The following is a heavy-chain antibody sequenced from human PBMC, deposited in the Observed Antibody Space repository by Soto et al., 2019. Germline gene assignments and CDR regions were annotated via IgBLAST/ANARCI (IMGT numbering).Heavy chain of an antibody. V-gene: IGHV3-23*01. CDR1: GFTFSSYA. CDR3: AKRSDSSSYHFDY. J-gene: IGHJ4*02. Sequence: EVQLLESGGGLVQPGGSMRLSCAASGFTFSSYAMSWVRQAPGKGLEWVSAISGSGGSTYYADSVKGRFTISRDNSKNTLYLQMNSLRAEDTAVYYCAKRSDSSSYHFDYWGQGTLVTVSS. D-gene: IGHD6-6*01. CDR2: ISGSGGST.